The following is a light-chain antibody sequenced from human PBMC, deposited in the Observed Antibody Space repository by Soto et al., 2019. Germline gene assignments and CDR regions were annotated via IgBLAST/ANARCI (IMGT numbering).Light chain of an antibody. J-gene: IGLJ3*02. CDR3: LLYFGGAQLV. CDR1: TGAVTTGNY. Sequence: QAVVTQEPSLTVSPGGTVTLTCASSTGAVTTGNYASWFQQKPGQAPRTLIYTTDNRHSWTPARFSGSLLGGKAALTLSSVHPEDEADYYCLLYFGGAQLVFGGGTKLTVL. V-gene: IGLV7-43*01. CDR2: TTD.